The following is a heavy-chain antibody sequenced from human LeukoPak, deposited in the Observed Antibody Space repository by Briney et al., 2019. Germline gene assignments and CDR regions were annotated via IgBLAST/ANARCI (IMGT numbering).Heavy chain of an antibody. D-gene: IGHD4-23*01. CDR3: ARGRDYGGNGPGDY. CDR1: GGSFSGYY. J-gene: IGHJ4*02. Sequence: PSETLSLTCAVYGGSFSGYYWSWIRQPPGKGLEWIGEINHSGSTNYNPSLKSRVTVSVDTSKNQFSLKLSSVTAADTAVYYCARGRDYGGNGPGDYWGQGTLVTVSS. V-gene: IGHV4-34*01. CDR2: INHSGST.